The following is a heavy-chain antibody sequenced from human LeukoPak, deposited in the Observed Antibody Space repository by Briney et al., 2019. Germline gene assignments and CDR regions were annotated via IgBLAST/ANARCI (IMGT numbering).Heavy chain of an antibody. V-gene: IGHV4-34*01. Sequence: NPSETLSLTCAVYGGSFSGYYWSWIRQPPGEGLEWIGEINHSGSTNCNPSLKSRVTISVDTSKNQFSLKLSSVTAADTAVYYCARAPFKATVTTYHPPSYFDYWGQGTLVTVSS. D-gene: IGHD4-4*01. CDR3: ARAPFKATVTTYHPPSYFDY. CDR1: GGSFSGYY. J-gene: IGHJ4*02. CDR2: INHSGST.